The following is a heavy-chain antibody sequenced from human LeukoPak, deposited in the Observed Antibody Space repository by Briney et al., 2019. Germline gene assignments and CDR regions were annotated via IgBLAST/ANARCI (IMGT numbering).Heavy chain of an antibody. J-gene: IGHJ5*02. D-gene: IGHD4-11*01. V-gene: IGHV3-20*04. CDR1: GFTFDDYG. Sequence: PGGSLRLSCAASGFTFDDYGMSWVRQAPGKGLEWVSGINWNGGSTGYADSVKGRFTISRDNAKNSLYLQMNSLRAEDTALYYCARDGGYSNYAGWFDPWGQGTLVTVSS. CDR2: INWNGGST. CDR3: ARDGGYSNYAGWFDP.